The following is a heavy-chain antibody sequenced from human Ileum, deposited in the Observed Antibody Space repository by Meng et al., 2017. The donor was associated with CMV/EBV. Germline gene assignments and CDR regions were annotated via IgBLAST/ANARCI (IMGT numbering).Heavy chain of an antibody. CDR2: IHPSETH. D-gene: IGHD3-10*01. Sequence: PRLRRPSSTPCPTCIVTGGSLTSYYRTWIRQPASTGREWSERIHPSETHDNNHSRRSRVRMSLDKSKKQSSLKLTSVSAADTAVYYWARAAARGVPVDLWGQGTLVTVSS. V-gene: IGHV4-4*07. CDR1: GGSLTSYY. CDR3: ARAAARGVPVDL. J-gene: IGHJ5*02.